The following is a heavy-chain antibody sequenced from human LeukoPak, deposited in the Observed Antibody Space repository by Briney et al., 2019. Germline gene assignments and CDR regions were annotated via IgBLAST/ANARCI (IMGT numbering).Heavy chain of an antibody. CDR3: GGPRSAFQPFDY. CDR1: GFTFSDYY. D-gene: IGHD3-3*01. J-gene: IGHJ4*02. CDR2: ISSSGSTI. V-gene: IGHV3-11*01. Sequence: GGSLRLSCAASGFTFSDYYMSWIRQAPGKGLEWVSYISSSGSTIYYADSVKGRFTISRDNAKNSLYLQMNSLRAEDTAVYYCGGPRSAFQPFDYWGQGTLVTVSS.